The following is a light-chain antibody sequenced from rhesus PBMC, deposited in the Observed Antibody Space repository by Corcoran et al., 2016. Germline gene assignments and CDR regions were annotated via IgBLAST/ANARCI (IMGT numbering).Light chain of an antibody. V-gene: IGKV3-40*03. J-gene: IGKJ3*01. CDR3: QQYNDLLT. CDR1: ESVGSY. Sequence: EIVMTQSPATLSLSPGETATLSCRASESVGSYLAWYQQKPGQAPKLLVHSAYFRATGIPDRLSGSGSRTEFTLTISSLEPEDVGVYHCQQYNDLLTFDPGTKLDIK. CDR2: SAY.